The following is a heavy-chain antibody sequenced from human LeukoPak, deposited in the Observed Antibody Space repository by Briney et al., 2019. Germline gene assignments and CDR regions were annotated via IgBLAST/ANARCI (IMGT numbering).Heavy chain of an antibody. Sequence: PSETLSLTCSVSGGSISSSSYYWGWIRQPPGKGLEWIGSIYNTDITYYNPSLKSRVTISVDTSKNQFSLRLSSVAATDTAVYFCASRPRRPWSFQHWGQGTLVSVSS. D-gene: IGHD6-6*01. CDR3: ASRPRRPWSFQH. J-gene: IGHJ1*01. CDR2: IYNTDIT. V-gene: IGHV4-39*01. CDR1: GGSISSSSYY.